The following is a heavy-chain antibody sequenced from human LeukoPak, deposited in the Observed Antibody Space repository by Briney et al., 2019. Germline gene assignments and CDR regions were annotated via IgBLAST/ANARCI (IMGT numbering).Heavy chain of an antibody. V-gene: IGHV4-59*08. D-gene: IGHD4-11*01. CDR1: GGSMSGQY. J-gene: IGHJ6*03. CDR3: ARRLDDMDV. CDR2: MYYGGST. Sequence: PSETLSLTCTVSGGSMSGQYWSWIRRPPGKGLEWIGNMYYGGSTNYNPSLKSRVTISMDTSKNQFSLKLSSVTAADTAVYYCARRLDDMDVWGKGTTVTVSS.